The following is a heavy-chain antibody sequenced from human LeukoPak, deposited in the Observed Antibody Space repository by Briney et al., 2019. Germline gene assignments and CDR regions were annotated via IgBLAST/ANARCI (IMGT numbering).Heavy chain of an antibody. Sequence: GGSLRLSCAASGITFSSYAMSCVRQAPGKGLGWVSAISASGGSTYYADSVKGRFTISRDNSKNTLYLQMNSLRAEDTAIYYCAPNWNLDYWGQGSLVTVSS. CDR2: ISASGGST. CDR1: GITFSSYA. CDR3: APNWNLDY. J-gene: IGHJ4*02. V-gene: IGHV3-23*01. D-gene: IGHD1-1*01.